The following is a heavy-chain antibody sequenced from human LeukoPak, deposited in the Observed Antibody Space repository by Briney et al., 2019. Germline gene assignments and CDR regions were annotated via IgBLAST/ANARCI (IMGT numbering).Heavy chain of an antibody. Sequence: ASVKVSCKASGYTFADYGISWVRQAPGQGLEWMGWINTYNANTNYAQKLQGRVTMTTDTSTSTAYMELRSLRSDDTAVYYCAKDRLGLQDAFDIWGQGTMVTVSS. J-gene: IGHJ3*02. V-gene: IGHV1-18*01. CDR3: AKDRLGLQDAFDI. D-gene: IGHD3-16*01. CDR2: INTYNANT. CDR1: GYTFADYG.